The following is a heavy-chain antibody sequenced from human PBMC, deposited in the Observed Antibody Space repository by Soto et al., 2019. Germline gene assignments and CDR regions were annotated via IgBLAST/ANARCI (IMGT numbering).Heavy chain of an antibody. CDR3: ARIGYSSSSLDY. J-gene: IGHJ4*02. CDR2: INQDGSVK. V-gene: IGHV3-7*05. Sequence: GGSLRLSYAASGFTFSNYWMTWVRQAPGKGLEWVVNINQDGSVKYYVDSVKGRLIVSRDNAKNSLYMQMNSLRAEDTAVYYCARIGYSSSSLDYWGPGTLVTVSS. CDR1: GFTFSNYW. D-gene: IGHD6-13*01.